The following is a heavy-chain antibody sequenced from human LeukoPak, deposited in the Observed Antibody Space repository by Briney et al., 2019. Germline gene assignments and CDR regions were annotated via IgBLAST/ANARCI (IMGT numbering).Heavy chain of an antibody. V-gene: IGHV3-33*01. CDR1: GFTFSNYD. D-gene: IGHD3-10*01. CDR2: IWSDGSNK. J-gene: IGHJ4*02. Sequence: PGRSLRLSCAASGFTFSNYDMHWVRQAPGKGLEWVAIIWSDGSNKDYADSVRGRFTISRDNSKSTTYLQMNSLRADDTAVYYCATYGSGTLFDYWGQGTLVTVSS. CDR3: ATYGSGTLFDY.